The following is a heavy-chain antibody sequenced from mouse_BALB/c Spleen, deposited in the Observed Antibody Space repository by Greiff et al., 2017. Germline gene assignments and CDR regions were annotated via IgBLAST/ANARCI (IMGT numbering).Heavy chain of an antibody. Sequence: DVMLVESGGGLVKPGGSLKLSCAASGFTFSSYAMSWVRQTPEKRLEWVATISSGGSYTYYPDSVKGRFTISRDNAKNTLYLQMSSLRSEDTAMYYCARGEVPHYYAMDYWGQGTSVTVSS. D-gene: IGHD2-14*01. CDR2: ISSGGSYT. CDR1: GFTFSSYA. CDR3: ARGEVPHYYAMDY. V-gene: IGHV5-9-1*01. J-gene: IGHJ4*01.